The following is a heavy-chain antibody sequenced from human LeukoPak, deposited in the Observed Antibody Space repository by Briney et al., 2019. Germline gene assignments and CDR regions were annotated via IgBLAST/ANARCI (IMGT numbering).Heavy chain of an antibody. CDR2: INRSGST. CDR3: ARAAGTIGEDY. V-gene: IGHV4-34*01. Sequence: SETLSLTCAVYGGSFSGYYWGWIRQPPGKGLEWIGEINRSGSTNYNPSLKSRVTISVDTSKNQFSLKLSSVAAADTAVYYCARAAGTIGEDYWGQGTLVTVSS. J-gene: IGHJ4*02. CDR1: GGSFSGYY. D-gene: IGHD6-13*01.